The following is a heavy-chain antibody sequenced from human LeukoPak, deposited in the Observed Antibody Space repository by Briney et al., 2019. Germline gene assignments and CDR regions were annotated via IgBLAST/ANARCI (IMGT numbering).Heavy chain of an antibody. D-gene: IGHD3/OR15-3a*01. V-gene: IGHV3-23*01. CDR1: GFTMSHYG. Sequence: GGSLRLSCAASGFTMSHYGVSWVRQAPGKGLEWISGIRSAVETTHYADSVKGRFIISRDNSKNALSLQLNSLRPEDTALYYCAKHFCTGLDCSLFDSWGQGALVTVSS. CDR3: AKHFCTGLDCSLFDS. CDR2: IRSAVETT. J-gene: IGHJ4*02.